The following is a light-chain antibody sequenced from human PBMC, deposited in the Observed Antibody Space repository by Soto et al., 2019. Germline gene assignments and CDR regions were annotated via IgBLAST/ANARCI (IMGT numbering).Light chain of an antibody. J-gene: IGKJ2*03. CDR1: QSVSSSY. V-gene: IGKV3-20*01. Sequence: EIVLTQSPGTLSFSPGERATLTCRASQSVSSSYLAWFQQKPGQAPRLLIYGASSRATGIPDRFSGSGSGRHFTLTISSLQSEDFGVYYCQHYNNWPPYSFGQGTKVDIK. CDR3: QHYNNWPPYS. CDR2: GAS.